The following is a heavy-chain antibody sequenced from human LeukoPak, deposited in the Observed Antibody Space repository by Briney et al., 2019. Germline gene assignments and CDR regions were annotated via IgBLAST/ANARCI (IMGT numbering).Heavy chain of an antibody. J-gene: IGHJ5*01. CDR1: AFTFSRYW. Sequence: PGGSLRLSCAASAFTFSRYWMSWVRQAPGKGLEWVAKIKQDGSDKSYVDSVKGRFTIPRDNAKNSLYLQMNSLRVEDTAVYYCAREFRSGYNSRWFDYWGQGTLVTVSS. CDR2: IKQDGSDK. CDR3: AREFRSGYNSRWFDY. D-gene: IGHD6-19*01. V-gene: IGHV3-7*01.